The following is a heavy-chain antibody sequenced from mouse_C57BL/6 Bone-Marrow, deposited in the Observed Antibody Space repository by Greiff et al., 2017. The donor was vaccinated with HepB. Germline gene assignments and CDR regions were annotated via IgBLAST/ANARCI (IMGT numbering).Heavy chain of an antibody. CDR3: ARLRDGYYSRRVVDAMDY. CDR1: GYAFSSYW. V-gene: IGHV1-80*01. D-gene: IGHD2-3*01. Sequence: QVQLQQSGAELVKPGASVKISCKASGYAFSSYWMNWVKQRPGKGLEWIGQIYPGDGDTNYNGKFKGKATLTADKSSSTAYMQLSSLTSEDSAVYFCARLRDGYYSRRVVDAMDYWGQGTSVTVSS. CDR2: IYPGDGDT. J-gene: IGHJ4*01.